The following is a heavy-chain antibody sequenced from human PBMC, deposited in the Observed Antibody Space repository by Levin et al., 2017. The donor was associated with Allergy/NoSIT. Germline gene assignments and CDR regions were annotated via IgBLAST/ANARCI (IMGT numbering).Heavy chain of an antibody. Sequence: PSETLSLTCAVSGGSISTDNWWSWIRQPPGKGLEWFGEIYRSGYTNHNPSLRSRVTMSVDKSKNHFSLKLSSVTAADTAVYYCATVEGLFCSGVSCSYSFHYWGQGALVTVSS. J-gene: IGHJ4*02. CDR3: ATVEGLFCSGVSCSYSFHY. CDR2: IYRSGYT. V-gene: IGHV4-4*02. CDR1: GGSISTDNW. D-gene: IGHD3-9*01.